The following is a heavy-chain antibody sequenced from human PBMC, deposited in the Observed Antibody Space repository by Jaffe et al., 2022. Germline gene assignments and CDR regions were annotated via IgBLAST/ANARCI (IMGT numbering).Heavy chain of an antibody. CDR3: AKTPFKEDGYYPPFDY. D-gene: IGHD3-3*01. J-gene: IGHJ4*02. CDR2: IRYDGSNK. V-gene: IGHV3-30*02. Sequence: QVQLVESGGGVVQPGGSLRLSCAASGFTFSSYGMHWVRQAPGKGLEWVAFIRYDGSNKYYADSVKGRFTISRDNSKNTLYLQMNSLRAEDTAVYYCAKTPFKEDGYYPPFDYWGQGTLVTVSS. CDR1: GFTFSSYG.